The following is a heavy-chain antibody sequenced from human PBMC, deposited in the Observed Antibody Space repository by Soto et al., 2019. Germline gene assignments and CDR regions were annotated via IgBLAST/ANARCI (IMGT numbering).Heavy chain of an antibody. V-gene: IGHV1-46*01. CDR1: GYTFTRYR. CDR3: TCFLLAS. CDR2: INPNDGTT. J-gene: IGHJ4*02. Sequence: QVRLVQSGAEVREPGASVKVSCKASGYTFTRYRVHWVRQAPGQGLEWVAIINPNDGTTTYTQKFQGRVTVTSDTSTSTVHMELSSLTSEDTAVYYCTCFLLASWGQGTLVTVSS. D-gene: IGHD3-16*01.